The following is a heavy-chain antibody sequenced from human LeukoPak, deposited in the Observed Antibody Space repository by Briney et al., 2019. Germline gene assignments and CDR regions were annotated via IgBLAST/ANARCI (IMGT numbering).Heavy chain of an antibody. Sequence: GASVKVSCKASGYTFTSYYMHWVRQAPGQGLEWMGIINPSGGSTSYAQKFQGRVTMTRDMSTSTVYMELSSLRSEDTAVYYRARGYDYGGNTRAGYYMDVWGKGTTVTVSS. D-gene: IGHD4-23*01. V-gene: IGHV1-46*01. CDR3: ARGYDYGGNTRAGYYMDV. J-gene: IGHJ6*03. CDR2: INPSGGST. CDR1: GYTFTSYY.